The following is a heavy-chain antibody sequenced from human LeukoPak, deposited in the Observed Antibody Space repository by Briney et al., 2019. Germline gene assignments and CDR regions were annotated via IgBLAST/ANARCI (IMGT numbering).Heavy chain of an antibody. CDR1: GFTYSSYA. D-gene: IGHD4-17*01. CDR2: ISGSGGST. V-gene: IGHV3-23*01. CDR3: AKGFSPPYGSPYYYYYYMDV. Sequence: GGSLRLSCAASGFTYSSYAMSWVRQAPGKGLEWVSAISGSGGSTYYADSVKGRFTISRDNSKNTLYLQMNSLRAEDTAVYYCAKGFSPPYGSPYYYYYYMDVWGKGTTVTVSS. J-gene: IGHJ6*03.